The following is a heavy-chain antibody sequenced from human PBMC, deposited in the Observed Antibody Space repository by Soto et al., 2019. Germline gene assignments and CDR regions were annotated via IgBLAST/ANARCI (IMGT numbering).Heavy chain of an antibody. Sequence: SETLSLTCTVSGGSISSSSYYWGWIRQPPGKGLEWIGSIYYSGSTYYNPSLKSRVTISVDTSKNQFSLKLSSVTAADTAVYYCARQGPSGIAAAWDLRYSFDPRGQGPLVAVSS. D-gene: IGHD6-13*01. CDR3: ARQGPSGIAAAWDLRYSFDP. V-gene: IGHV4-39*01. CDR2: IYYSGST. J-gene: IGHJ5*02. CDR1: GGSISSSSYY.